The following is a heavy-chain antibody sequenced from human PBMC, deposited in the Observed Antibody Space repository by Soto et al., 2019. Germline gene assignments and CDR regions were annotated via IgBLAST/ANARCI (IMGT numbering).Heavy chain of an antibody. CDR2: INPNSGGT. V-gene: IGHV1-2*04. CDR1: GCTFTGYY. CDR3: ARGKFESRWVTPYYYYYIYV. Sequence: ASVKVSCKASGCTFTGYYMHWVRQAPGQGLEWMGWINPNSGGTNYAQKFQGWVTMTRDTSISTAYMELSRLRSDDTAVYYCARGKFESRWVTPYYYYYIYVRGKGTTVTVSS. J-gene: IGHJ6*03. D-gene: IGHD2-21*02.